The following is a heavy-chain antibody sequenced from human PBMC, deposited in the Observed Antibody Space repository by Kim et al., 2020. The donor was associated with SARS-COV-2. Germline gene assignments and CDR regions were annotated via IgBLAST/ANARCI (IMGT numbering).Heavy chain of an antibody. CDR2: IWANGFNE. Sequence: GGSLRLSCAASGFTLSRYGIHWVRQAPGKGLEWVADIWANGFNEYYADSVKGRFTISRDTSKNTVYLQMNSLTADDTAVYYCARDDDESAFYWYFGLWGR. J-gene: IGHJ2*01. CDR3: ARDDDESAFYWYFGL. CDR1: GFTLSRYG. V-gene: IGHV3-33*01.